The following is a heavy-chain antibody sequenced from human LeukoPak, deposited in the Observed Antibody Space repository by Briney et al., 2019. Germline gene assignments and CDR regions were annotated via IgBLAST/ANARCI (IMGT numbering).Heavy chain of an antibody. CDR1: GFTFSSYG. V-gene: IGHV3-30*18. CDR2: ISYDGSNK. CDR3: AKDRSSWGHGSFDY. D-gene: IGHD6-13*01. J-gene: IGHJ4*02. Sequence: GGSLRLSCAASGFTFSSYGMHWVRQAPGKGLEWVAVISYDGSNKYYADSVKGRFTISRDNSKNTLYLQINSLRAEDTAVYYCAKDRSSWGHGSFDYWGQGTLVTVSS.